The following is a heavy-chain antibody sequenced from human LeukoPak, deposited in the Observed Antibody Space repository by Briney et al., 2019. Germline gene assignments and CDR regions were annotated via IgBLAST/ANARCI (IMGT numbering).Heavy chain of an antibody. CDR2: IKSDGSST. J-gene: IGHJ6*03. D-gene: IGHD3-10*01. V-gene: IGHV3-74*01. CDR1: GFSFTNYW. CDR3: ARDRGSGSYFLFSYMDV. Sequence: PGGSLRLSCAASGFSFTNYWMHWVRQAPGKGLVWVSRIKSDGSSTSYADSVKGRFTISRDNAKNTLYLQMNSLRAEDTAVYYCARDRGSGSYFLFSYMDVWGKGTTVTVSS.